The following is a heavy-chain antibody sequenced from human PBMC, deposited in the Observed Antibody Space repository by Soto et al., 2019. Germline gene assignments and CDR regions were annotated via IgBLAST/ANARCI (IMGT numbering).Heavy chain of an antibody. Sequence: SETLSLTCTVSGGSISSYYWSWIRQPPGKGLEWIGYIYYSGSTNYNPSLKSRVTISVDTSKNQFSLKLSSVTAADTAVYYCARDVSVTKRQNWFDPWGQGTLVTVSS. V-gene: IGHV4-59*01. CDR2: IYYSGST. J-gene: IGHJ5*02. CDR1: GGSISSYY. CDR3: ARDVSVTKRQNWFDP. D-gene: IGHD4-17*01.